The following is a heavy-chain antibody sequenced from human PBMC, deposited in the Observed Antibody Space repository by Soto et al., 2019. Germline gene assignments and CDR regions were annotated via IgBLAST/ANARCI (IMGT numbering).Heavy chain of an antibody. CDR3: AKDSWYFDL. V-gene: IGHV3-74*01. CDR1: GFIFTNFW. CDR2: IDTSGSST. Sequence: GGSLRLSCEASGFIFTNFWMHWVRQVPGKGLVWVSRIDTSGSSTSYADSVKGRFTISRDNAKNTVSLQMNSLRAEDTGVYYCAKDSWYFDLWSQGSMVTVYS. J-gene: IGHJ4*02. D-gene: IGHD6-13*01.